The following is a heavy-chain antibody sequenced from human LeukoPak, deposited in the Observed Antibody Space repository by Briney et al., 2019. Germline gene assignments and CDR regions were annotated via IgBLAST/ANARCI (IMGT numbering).Heavy chain of an antibody. CDR1: GFTFSSFW. J-gene: IGHJ4*02. V-gene: IGHV3-74*01. Sequence: GGSPRLSCAASGFTFSSFWMHWVRQAPGNRLVWVSRVSPDGRTTSYADSVQGRFTISRDNAKNTLYLQMNSLRVEDTAVYYCARANPLDGGNLYPFDLWGQGSLVTVSS. CDR3: ARANPLDGGNLYPFDL. CDR2: VSPDGRTT. D-gene: IGHD4-23*01.